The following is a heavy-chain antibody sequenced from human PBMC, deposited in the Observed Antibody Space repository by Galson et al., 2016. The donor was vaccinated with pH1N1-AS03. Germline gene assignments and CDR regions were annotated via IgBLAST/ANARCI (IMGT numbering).Heavy chain of an antibody. Sequence: SLRLSCAASGFTFSDYAMHWVRQAPGKGLEYVSAISSGASGTYYANSVKGRFTISRDNSKNTVYLQMGSLRAEDMAVYYCARRRSYYDFWSGYSDYWGQGTLVTVSS. V-gene: IGHV3-64*01. CDR3: ARRRSYYDFWSGYSDY. CDR1: GFTFSDYA. D-gene: IGHD3-3*01. J-gene: IGHJ4*02. CDR2: ISSGASGT.